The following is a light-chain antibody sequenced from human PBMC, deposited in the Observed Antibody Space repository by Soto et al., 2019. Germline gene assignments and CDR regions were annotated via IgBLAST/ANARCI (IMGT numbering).Light chain of an antibody. J-gene: IGKJ1*01. Sequence: EILLTQSPGTLSLSPGEGATLSWRASQSVGKNYLAWYQHTSGQAPRLLIHGASNRATGIPARFSGSGFGTDYPLTISRLQAEDVEVYYCQQYYSTPGTFGQGTKVDIK. V-gene: IGKV3-20*01. CDR1: QSVGKNY. CDR3: QQYYSTPGT. CDR2: GAS.